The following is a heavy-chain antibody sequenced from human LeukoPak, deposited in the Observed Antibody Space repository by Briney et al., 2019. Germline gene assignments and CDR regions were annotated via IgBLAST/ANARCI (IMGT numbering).Heavy chain of an antibody. Sequence: ASVKVSCKASGGTFSSYAISWVRQAPGQGLEWMGGIIPIFGTANYAQKFQGRVTITADESTSTAYMELSSLRSEGTAVYYCARGARYLVYYYYMDVWGKGTTVTISS. CDR2: IIPIFGTA. V-gene: IGHV1-69*13. J-gene: IGHJ6*03. CDR3: ARGARYLVYYYYMDV. CDR1: GGTFSSYA. D-gene: IGHD1-14*01.